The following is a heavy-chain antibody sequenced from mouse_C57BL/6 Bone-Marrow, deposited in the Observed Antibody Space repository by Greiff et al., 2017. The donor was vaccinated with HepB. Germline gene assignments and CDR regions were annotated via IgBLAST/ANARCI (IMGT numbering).Heavy chain of an antibody. J-gene: IGHJ3*01. V-gene: IGHV2-6*01. CDR1: GFSLTSYG. Sequence: QVHVKQSGPGLVAPSQSLSITCTVSGFSLTSYGVDWVRQSPGKGLEWLGVIWGVGSTNYNSALKSRLSISKDNSKSQVFLKMNSLQTDDTAMYYCASLCFAYWGQGTLVTVSA. CDR3: ASLCFAY. CDR2: IWGVGST.